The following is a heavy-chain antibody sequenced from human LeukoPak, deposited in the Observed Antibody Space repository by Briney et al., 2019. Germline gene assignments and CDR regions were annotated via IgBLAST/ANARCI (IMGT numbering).Heavy chain of an antibody. CDR2: IYVTGHT. CDR3: ARGACSGRRCRQVVPQQRRQEFAI. CDR1: GDSINSGGYY. V-gene: IGHV4-31*03. J-gene: IGHJ4*02. D-gene: IGHD2-15*01. Sequence: TLSLTCTVSGDSINSGGYYWNWIRQLPGKGLESIGHIYVTGHTYYNPSLGGRLTLSLDTSENQSSLTLTSVTAADTAVYYCARGACSGRRCRQVVPQQRRQEFAIWGQGTLVTVSS.